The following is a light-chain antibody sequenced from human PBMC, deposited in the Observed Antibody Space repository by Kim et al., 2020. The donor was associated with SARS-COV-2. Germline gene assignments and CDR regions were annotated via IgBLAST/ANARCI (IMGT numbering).Light chain of an antibody. CDR1: SSNIGSNT. J-gene: IGLJ3*02. V-gene: IGLV1-44*01. CDR3: ATWDDSLDVWM. Sequence: QSVLTQPPSASGTPGQRVSLSCSGSSSNIGSNTVNWYQQFPGTAPKLLIDTDDRRPSGVSDRVSCSKSGTSASLAISGLQSEDEADYYCATWDDSLDVWMFGGGTKLTVL. CDR2: TDD.